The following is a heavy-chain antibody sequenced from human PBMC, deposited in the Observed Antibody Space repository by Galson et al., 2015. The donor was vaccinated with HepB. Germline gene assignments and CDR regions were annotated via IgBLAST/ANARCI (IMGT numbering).Heavy chain of an antibody. CDR2: FDPEDGET. CDR3: ATDSPARQWLVPPDYYYYGMDV. Sequence: SVKVSCKVSGYTLTDLSMHWVRQAPGKGLEWMGGFDPEDGETIYAQKFQGRVTMTEDTSTDTAYMELSSLRSEDTAEYYCATDSPARQWLVPPDYYYYGMDVWGQGTTVTVSS. J-gene: IGHJ6*02. V-gene: IGHV1-24*01. D-gene: IGHD6-19*01. CDR1: GYTLTDLS.